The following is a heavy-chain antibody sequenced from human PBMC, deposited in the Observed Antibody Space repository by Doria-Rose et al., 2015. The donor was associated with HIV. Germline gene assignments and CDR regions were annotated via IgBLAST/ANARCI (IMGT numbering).Heavy chain of an antibody. J-gene: IGHJ4*02. CDR1: GGSLSSPGMG. CDR3: ARIKSSRWYHKYYFDF. D-gene: IGHD6-13*01. V-gene: IGHV2-26*01. Sequence: ESGPVLVKPTETLTLTCTVSGGSLSSPGMGVSWIRQPPGKALEWLSNMFADDERSYKTSLKSRLTTSRGTSKSQVVLTMTDVDPVDTATYYCARIKSSRWYHKYYFDFWGQGTLVIVSA. CDR2: MFADDER.